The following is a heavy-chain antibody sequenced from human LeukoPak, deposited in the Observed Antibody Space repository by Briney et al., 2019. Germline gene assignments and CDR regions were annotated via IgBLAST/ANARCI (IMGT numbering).Heavy chain of an antibody. CDR1: GGSISSSSYY. V-gene: IGHV4-39*07. CDR3: ARYGSGSYQSRGELYERPLDY. J-gene: IGHJ4*02. Sequence: PSETLSLTCTVSGGSISSSSYYWGWIRQPPGKGLEWIGSIYYSGSTYYNPSLKSRVTISVDTSKNQFSLKLSSVTAADTAVYYCARYGSGSYQSRGELYERPLDYWGQGTLVTVSS. CDR2: IYYSGST. D-gene: IGHD3-10*01.